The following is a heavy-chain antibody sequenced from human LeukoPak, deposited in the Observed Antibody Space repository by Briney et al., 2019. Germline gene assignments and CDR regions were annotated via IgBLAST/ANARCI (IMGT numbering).Heavy chain of an antibody. CDR3: AGIDSSSWDPVG. D-gene: IGHD6-13*01. J-gene: IGHJ4*02. Sequence: GGSLRLSCAASGFTFSSYGMHWVRQAPGKGLEWVAFIRYDGSNKYYADSVKGRFTISRDNSKNTLYLQMNSLRAEGTAVYYCAGIDSSSWDPVGWGQGNLVTVSS. V-gene: IGHV3-30*02. CDR1: GFTFSSYG. CDR2: IRYDGSNK.